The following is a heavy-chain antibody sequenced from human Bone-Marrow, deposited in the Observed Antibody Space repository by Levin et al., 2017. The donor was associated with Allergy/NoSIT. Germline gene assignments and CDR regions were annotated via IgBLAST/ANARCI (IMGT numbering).Heavy chain of an antibody. Sequence: AGESLKISCKASGYSFSSYGLHWVRQAPGQRPEWMGWINAGGGNTEYSQKFQGRVTITRDTSANTAFMELSDLRSEDTAVYYCARDDSTTWYGGIDYWGQGTLVSVSS. CDR3: ARDDSTTWYGGIDY. V-gene: IGHV1-3*01. J-gene: IGHJ4*02. D-gene: IGHD3-10*01. CDR1: GYSFSSYG. CDR2: INAGGGNT.